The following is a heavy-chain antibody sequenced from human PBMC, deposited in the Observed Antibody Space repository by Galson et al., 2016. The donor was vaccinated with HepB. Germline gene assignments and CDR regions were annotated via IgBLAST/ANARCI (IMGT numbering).Heavy chain of an antibody. CDR3: ARVPPRYYYYYGMDV. CDR2: VYQSGST. Sequence: SLRLSCAGSGFRFSDYRMNWFRRAPGKGLEWIGEVYQSGSTNYSPSLKSRVTISIDKSKNQFSLKLTSVTAADAAVYYCARVPPRYYYYYGMDVWGQGTTVTVSS. V-gene: IGHV4-4*02. CDR1: GFRFSDYR. J-gene: IGHJ6*02.